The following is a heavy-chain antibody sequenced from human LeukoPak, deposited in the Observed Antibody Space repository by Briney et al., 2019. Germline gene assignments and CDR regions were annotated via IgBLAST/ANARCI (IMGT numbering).Heavy chain of an antibody. V-gene: IGHV3-13*01. CDR3: ARGPPRGKYYYMDV. Sequence: GGSLRLSCAASGFTLSSFDTHWVRQPTGQGLEWVSTIGTASDTYYPGSVEGRFTLSRDNAKNSLYLQMNSLTAGDTAVYYCARGPPRGKYYYMDVWGKGTTVTVSS. J-gene: IGHJ6*03. D-gene: IGHD1-1*01. CDR1: GFTLSSFD. CDR2: IGTASDT.